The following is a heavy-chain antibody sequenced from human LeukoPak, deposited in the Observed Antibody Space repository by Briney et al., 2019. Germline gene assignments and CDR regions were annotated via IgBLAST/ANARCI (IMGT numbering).Heavy chain of an antibody. D-gene: IGHD3-22*01. CDR1: GGFISSGGYY. V-gene: IGHV4-31*03. CDR3: ARSNYYDSSGYYDY. J-gene: IGHJ4*02. Sequence: SENLFLTCTVSGGFISSGGYYWSWTGPHPGTGLEWIGYIYYSWSTYYNPSLKSRVTISVDTSKNQFSLKLSSVTAADTAVYYCARSNYYDSSGYYDYWGQGTLVTVSS. CDR2: IYYSWST.